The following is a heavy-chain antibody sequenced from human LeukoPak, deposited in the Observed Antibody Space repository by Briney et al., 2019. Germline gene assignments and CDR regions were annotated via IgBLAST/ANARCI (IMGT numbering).Heavy chain of an antibody. Sequence: SETLSLTCAVYGGSFSGYYWSWIRQPPGKGLEWIGEINHSGSTNYNPSLKSRVTISVDTSKNQFSLKLSSVTAADTAVYYCARHRSRGVPAAPGFDYWGQGTLVPSPQ. CDR2: INHSGST. D-gene: IGHD2-2*01. J-gene: IGHJ4*02. CDR3: ARHRSRGVPAAPGFDY. CDR1: GGSFSGYY. V-gene: IGHV4-34*01.